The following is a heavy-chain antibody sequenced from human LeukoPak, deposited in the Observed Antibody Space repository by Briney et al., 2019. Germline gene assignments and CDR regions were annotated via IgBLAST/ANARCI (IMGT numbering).Heavy chain of an antibody. D-gene: IGHD1-26*01. V-gene: IGHV4-59*08. CDR1: GGSISNYY. CDR2: IYYSGTT. CDR3: ARELTYADY. Sequence: SETLSLTCSVSGGSISNYYWSWVRQPPGKALEWIGYIYYSGTTNYNPSLKSRVTMSVDTSKNQFSLKLSSVTAADTAVYYCARELTYADYWGQGTLVTVSS. J-gene: IGHJ4*02.